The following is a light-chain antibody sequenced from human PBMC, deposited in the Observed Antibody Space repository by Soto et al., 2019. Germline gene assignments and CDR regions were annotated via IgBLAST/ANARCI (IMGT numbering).Light chain of an antibody. Sequence: QSVLTQPPSASETPGQRITISCSGSSSNLGGNPVTWVQQLPGTAPKLLIYSYDQRPSGVPDRFSGSKSGTSASLAISGLQSEDEADYYCAAWDNSLNAYVFGTGTKVTVL. CDR2: SYD. V-gene: IGLV1-44*01. CDR1: SSNLGGNP. J-gene: IGLJ1*01. CDR3: AAWDNSLNAYV.